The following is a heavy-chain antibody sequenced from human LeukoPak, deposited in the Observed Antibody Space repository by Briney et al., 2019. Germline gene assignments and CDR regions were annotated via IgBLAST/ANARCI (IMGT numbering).Heavy chain of an antibody. V-gene: IGHV4-34*01. Sequence: PSETLSLTCAVYGGSFSGYYWSWIRQPPGKGLEWIGEINHSGSTNYNPSLKSRVTISVDTSKNQFSLKLSSVTAADTAVYYCARGRRAYCGGDCYWPLNYWGQGTLVTVSS. D-gene: IGHD2-21*02. CDR2: INHSGST. J-gene: IGHJ4*02. CDR1: GGSFSGYY. CDR3: ARGRRAYCGGDCYWPLNY.